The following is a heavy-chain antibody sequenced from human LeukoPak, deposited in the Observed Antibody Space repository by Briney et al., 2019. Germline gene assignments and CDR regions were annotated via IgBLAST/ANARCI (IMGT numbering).Heavy chain of an antibody. V-gene: IGHV3-30*03. CDR2: ISYDGSNK. D-gene: IGHD2-2*01. CDR3: ARDQGSTSRGIDY. J-gene: IGHJ4*02. CDR1: GFTFSSYG. Sequence: GRSLRLSCAAPGFTFSSYGMHWVRQAPGKGLEWVAVISYDGSNKYYADSVKGRFTISRDNAKNTLYLQMNSLRAEDTAVYYCARDQGSTSRGIDYWGQGTLVTISS.